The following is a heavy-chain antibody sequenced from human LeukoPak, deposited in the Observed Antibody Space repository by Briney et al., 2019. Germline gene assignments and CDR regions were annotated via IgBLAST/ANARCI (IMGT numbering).Heavy chain of an antibody. J-gene: IGHJ4*02. D-gene: IGHD3-10*01. Sequence: GGSLRLSCAASGFTFSNAWMSWVRQAPGKGLEWVGRIKSKTDGGTTDYAAPVKGSFTISRDDSKNTLYLQMNSLKTEDTAVYYCTTDLEYYYGSGSYYIRFDYWGQGTLVTVSS. V-gene: IGHV3-15*01. CDR3: TTDLEYYYGSGSYYIRFDY. CDR2: IKSKTDGGTT. CDR1: GFTFSNAW.